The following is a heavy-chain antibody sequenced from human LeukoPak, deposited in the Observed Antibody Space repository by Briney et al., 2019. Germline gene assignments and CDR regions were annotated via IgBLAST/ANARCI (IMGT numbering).Heavy chain of an antibody. CDR1: AYTFTDYY. V-gene: IGHV1-2*02. CDR3: AREGKQQLVLQYYYYYMDV. D-gene: IGHD6-13*01. CDR2: INPNSGGT. Sequence: ASVKVSCKASAYTFTDYYIHWVRQAPGQGLEWMGWINPNSGGTNYAQKFQGRVTMTRDTSISTAYMELSRLRSDDTAVYYCAREGKQQLVLQYYYYYMDVWGKGTTVTISS. J-gene: IGHJ6*03.